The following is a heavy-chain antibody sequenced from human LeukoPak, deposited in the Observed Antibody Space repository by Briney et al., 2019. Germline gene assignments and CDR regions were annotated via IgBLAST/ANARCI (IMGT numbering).Heavy chain of an antibody. J-gene: IGHJ5*02. Sequence: SETLSLTCTVSGGSIRSSSYYWGWIRQPPGKGLEWIGSIYYSGSTYYNPSLKSRVTISVDTSKNQFSLKLSSVTAADTAVYYCASSREQQLVDTWFDPWGQGTLVTVSS. CDR3: ASSREQQLVDTWFDP. V-gene: IGHV4-39*01. CDR1: GGSIRSSSYY. CDR2: IYYSGST. D-gene: IGHD6-13*01.